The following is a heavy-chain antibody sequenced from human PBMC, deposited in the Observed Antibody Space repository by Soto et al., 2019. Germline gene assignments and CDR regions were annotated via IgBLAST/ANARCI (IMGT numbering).Heavy chain of an antibody. D-gene: IGHD1-1*01. V-gene: IGHV3-30*18. CDR2: ISYDGSDK. CDR3: AKDNPTIAY. Sequence: QVQLVESGGGVVQPGRSLRLSCAVSGFTFSSSGMHWVRQAPGKGLEWVAIISYDGSDKYYADSVEGRFTISRDNPKNTLFLQMNSLRPEDTAVYYCAKDNPTIAYWGQGTLVTVSS. CDR1: GFTFSSSG. J-gene: IGHJ4*02.